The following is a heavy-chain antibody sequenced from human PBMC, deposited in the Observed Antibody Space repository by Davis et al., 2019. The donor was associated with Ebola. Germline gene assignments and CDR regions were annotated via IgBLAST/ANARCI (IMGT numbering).Heavy chain of an antibody. CDR1: GFTFDDYA. CDR2: ISGSGGST. Sequence: GESLKISCAASGFTFDDYAMSWVRQAPGKGLEWVSAISGSGGSTYYADSVKGRFTISRDNSKNTLYLQMNSLRAEDTAVYYCTKDALGYYFDYWGQGTLVTVSS. J-gene: IGHJ4*02. V-gene: IGHV3-23*01. CDR3: TKDALGYYFDY.